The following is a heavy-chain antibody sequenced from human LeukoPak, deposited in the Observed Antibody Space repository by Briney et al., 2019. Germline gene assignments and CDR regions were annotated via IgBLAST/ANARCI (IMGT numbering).Heavy chain of an antibody. J-gene: IGHJ4*02. Sequence: PGGSLRLSCTASGFTFSVYPMHWVRQAPGKGLEWVTVISYDGTNKYYADSVKGRFTISRDNSKNTLYLQTNSLRTEDTAVYYCARGPSGYHNTGGQGTLVTVSS. CDR3: ARGPSGYHNT. D-gene: IGHD5-12*01. CDR1: GFTFSVYP. CDR2: ISYDGTNK. V-gene: IGHV3-30*04.